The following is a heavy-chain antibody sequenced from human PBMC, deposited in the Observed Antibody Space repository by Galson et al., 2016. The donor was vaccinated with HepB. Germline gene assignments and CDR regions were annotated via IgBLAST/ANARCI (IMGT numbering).Heavy chain of an antibody. CDR3: AKDQGGVVTDMYFDY. V-gene: IGHV3-23*01. Sequence: SLRLSCAASGFTFSSYAMNWIRQAPGKGLEWVSAASGGGVTTYFADSVKGRFTTSRDNSKSTLYLQMNSLRAEDTAVYYCAKDQGGVVTDMYFDYWGQGTLVTVSS. CDR2: ASGGGVTT. CDR1: GFTFSSYA. D-gene: IGHD3-16*01. J-gene: IGHJ4*02.